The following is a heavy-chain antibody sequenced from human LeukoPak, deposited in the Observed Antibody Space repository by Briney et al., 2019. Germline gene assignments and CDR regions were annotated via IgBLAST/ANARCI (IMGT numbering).Heavy chain of an antibody. V-gene: IGHV3-53*01. CDR1: GFTVNSNY. CDR3: ARKAQYNGHYPLDY. D-gene: IGHD1-7*01. Sequence: GGSLRLSCAASGFTVNSNYMNWVRQAPGKGLEWVSVLYSDGRTYYADSVKGRFTISRDSSKNTLFLQMNSLRAEDTALYFCARKAQYNGHYPLDYWGQGTLVTVSS. J-gene: IGHJ4*02. CDR2: LYSDGRT.